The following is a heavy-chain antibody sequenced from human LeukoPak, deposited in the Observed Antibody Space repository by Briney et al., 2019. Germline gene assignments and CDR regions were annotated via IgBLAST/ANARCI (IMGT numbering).Heavy chain of an antibody. Sequence: GGSLRLSCAASGFTFSSYWMHWVRHAPGKGLVWVSRINSDGSSTSYADSVKGRFTISRDNAKNTLYLQMNSLRAEDTAVYYCARVQALRWPLEGWGQGTLVTVSS. CDR3: ARVQALRWPLEG. CDR1: GFTFSSYW. V-gene: IGHV3-74*01. D-gene: IGHD4-23*01. CDR2: INSDGSST. J-gene: IGHJ4*02.